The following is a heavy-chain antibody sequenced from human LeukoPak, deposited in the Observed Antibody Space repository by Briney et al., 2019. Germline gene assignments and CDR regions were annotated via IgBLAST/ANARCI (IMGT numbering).Heavy chain of an antibody. D-gene: IGHD3-10*01. CDR2: IYYSGST. J-gene: IGHJ5*02. CDR3: ASGHYYGSGSYFGWFDP. CDR1: GGSISSYY. Sequence: SETLSLTCTVSGGSISSYYWSWIRQPPGKGLEWIGYIYYSGSTNYNPSLKSRVTISVDTSKNQFSLKLSSVTTADTAVDYCASGHYYGSGSYFGWFDPWGQRTLVTVSS. V-gene: IGHV4-59*08.